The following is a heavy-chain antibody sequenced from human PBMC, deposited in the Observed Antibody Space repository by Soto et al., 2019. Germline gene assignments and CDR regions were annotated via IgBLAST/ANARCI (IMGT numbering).Heavy chain of an antibody. CDR2: INHSGST. J-gene: IGHJ6*02. D-gene: IGHD3-10*01. Sequence: SETLSLTCAVYGGSFSGYYWSWIRQPPGKGLEWIGEINHSGSTNYNPSLKSRVTISVDTSKNQFSLKLSSVTAADTAVYYCARDGSGSYSYYYYGMDVWGQGTTVTVSS. V-gene: IGHV4-34*01. CDR1: GGSFSGYY. CDR3: ARDGSGSYSYYYYGMDV.